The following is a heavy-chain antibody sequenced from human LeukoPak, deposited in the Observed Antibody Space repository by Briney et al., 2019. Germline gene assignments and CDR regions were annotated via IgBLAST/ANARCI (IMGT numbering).Heavy chain of an antibody. Sequence: GGSLRLSCAASGFTFSSYWMNWARQAPGKGLEWVASINHNGNVNYYVDSVKGRFTISRDNAKNSLYLQMSNLRAEDTAVYFCARVVYWGQGTLVTVSS. CDR1: GFTFSSYW. CDR3: ARVVY. J-gene: IGHJ4*02. CDR2: INHNGNVN. V-gene: IGHV3-7*03.